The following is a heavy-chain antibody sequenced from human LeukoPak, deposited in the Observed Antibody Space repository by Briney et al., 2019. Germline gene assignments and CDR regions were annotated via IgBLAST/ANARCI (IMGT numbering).Heavy chain of an antibody. CDR3: ARYHHYFDY. CDR2: ITGSSTII. CDR1: GFSFSDHY. J-gene: IGHJ4*02. Sequence: PGGSLRLSCAASGFSFSDHYMSWIRRAPGKGLEWLSYITGSSTIIKYADSVRGRFTISGDNAKNSVYLQMNSLRADDTAIYYCARYHHYFDYWGQGTLVTVSS. V-gene: IGHV3-11*01.